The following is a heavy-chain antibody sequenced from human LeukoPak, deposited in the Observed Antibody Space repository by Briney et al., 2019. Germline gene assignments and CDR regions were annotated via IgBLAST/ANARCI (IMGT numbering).Heavy chain of an antibody. CDR3: ARGPVGATLYYFDY. CDR2: IWYDGSNK. J-gene: IGHJ4*02. D-gene: IGHD1-26*01. CDR1: GFTFSSYG. Sequence: GRSLRLSCAASGFTFSSYGMHWVRQAPGKGLEWVAVIWYDGSNKYYVDSVKGRFTISRDNSKNTLYLQMNSLRAEDTAVYYCARGPVGATLYYFDYWGQGTLVTVSS. V-gene: IGHV3-33*01.